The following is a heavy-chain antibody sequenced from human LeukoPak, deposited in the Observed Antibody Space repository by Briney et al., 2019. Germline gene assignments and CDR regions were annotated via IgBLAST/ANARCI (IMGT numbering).Heavy chain of an antibody. CDR2: IYYSGST. CDR1: GGSINSIIY. V-gene: IGHV4-39*07. CDR3: ARDRRRDAYNFDY. J-gene: IGHJ4*02. Sequence: PSETLSLTCTVSGGSINSIIYWGWIRQPPGKGLEWIGSIYYSGSTSYSPSLKSRVTISVDTSKNQFSLKLSSVTAADTAVYYCARDRRRDAYNFDYWGQGTLVTVSS. D-gene: IGHD5-24*01.